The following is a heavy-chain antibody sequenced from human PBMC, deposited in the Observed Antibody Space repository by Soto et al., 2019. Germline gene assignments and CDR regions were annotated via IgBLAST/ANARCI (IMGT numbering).Heavy chain of an antibody. CDR3: ARGYCLSTTCYLDY. J-gene: IGHJ4*02. CDR1: GGSLRDYY. D-gene: IGHD2-2*01. V-gene: IGHV4-34*01. CDR2: INHRGTT. Sequence: TLSFTCAVFGGSLRDYYWTWIRQPPGKGLEWIAEINHRGTTNYNPSLKSRVTISADTSKNQFSLNLSSVTAADTAVYYCARGYCLSTTCYLDYWGQGALVTVSS.